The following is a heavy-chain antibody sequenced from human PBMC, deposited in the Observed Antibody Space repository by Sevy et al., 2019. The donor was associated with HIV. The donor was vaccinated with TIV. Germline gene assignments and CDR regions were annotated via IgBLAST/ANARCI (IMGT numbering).Heavy chain of an antibody. V-gene: IGHV3-48*02. Sequence: GGSLRLSCAASGFTFSSYSMNRVRQAPGKGLEWVSYISSSGSTIYYADSVKGRFTISRDNAKNSLYLQMNSLRDEDTAVYYCARTKGPYSSSWYYFDYWGQGTLVTVSS. CDR1: GFTFSSYS. D-gene: IGHD6-13*01. CDR3: ARTKGPYSSSWYYFDY. J-gene: IGHJ4*02. CDR2: ISSSGSTI.